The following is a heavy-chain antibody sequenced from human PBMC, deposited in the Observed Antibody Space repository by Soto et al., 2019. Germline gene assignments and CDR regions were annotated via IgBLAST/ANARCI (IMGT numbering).Heavy chain of an antibody. V-gene: IGHV4-34*01. Sequence: KASETLSLTCAVYGGSFSGYYWSWIRQPPGKGLEWIGEINHSGSTNYNPSLKSRVTISVDTSKNQFSLKLSSVTAADTAVYYCVRERGSYRWQLVPTFWNNWFDPWGQGTLVTVSS. D-gene: IGHD6-6*01. CDR1: GGSFSGYY. CDR3: VRERGSYRWQLVPTFWNNWFDP. CDR2: INHSGST. J-gene: IGHJ5*02.